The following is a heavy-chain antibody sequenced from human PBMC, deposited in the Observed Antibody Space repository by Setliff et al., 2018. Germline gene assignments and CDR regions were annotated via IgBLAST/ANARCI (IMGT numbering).Heavy chain of an antibody. D-gene: IGHD3-10*01. CDR3: ARQSGSGSSPYFDF. V-gene: IGHV4-38-2*01. Sequence: TSETLSLTCAVSGHSIDSDSYWGWIRQSPGKGLEWIGSLYRTANTYYNPAVRSRVTISPDTSKNQFSLKLTSVTAADTAVYYCARQSGSGSSPYFDFWGQGTLGTVSS. J-gene: IGHJ4*02. CDR1: GHSIDSDSY. CDR2: LYRTANT.